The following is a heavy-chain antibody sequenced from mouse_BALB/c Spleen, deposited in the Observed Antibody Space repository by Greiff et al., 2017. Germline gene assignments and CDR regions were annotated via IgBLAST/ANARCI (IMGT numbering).Heavy chain of an antibody. J-gene: IGHJ4*01. Sequence: EVQVVESGGGLVQPGGSRKLSCAASGFTFSSFGMHWVRQAPEKGLEWVAYISSGSSTIYYADTVKGRFTISRDNPKNTLFLQMTSLRSEDTAMYYCARKEGYDPYYAMDYWGQGTSVTVSS. CDR1: GFTFSSFG. V-gene: IGHV5-17*02. D-gene: IGHD2-14*01. CDR2: ISSGSSTI. CDR3: ARKEGYDPYYAMDY.